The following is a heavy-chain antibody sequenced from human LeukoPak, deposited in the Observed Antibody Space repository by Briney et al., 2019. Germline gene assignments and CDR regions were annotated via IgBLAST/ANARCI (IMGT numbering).Heavy chain of an antibody. CDR3: ARGSDRSKAGDL. CDR2: IHPHGIF. CDR1: GGSCDDYY. V-gene: IGHV4-34*01. Sequence: SETLSLTCAVRGGSCDDYYCSWIRQPPGKGLEWIGEIHPHGIFYYNSSLTSRVTISIDTSKSQFSLRLTSVTAADTAFYYCARGSDRSKAGDLWGQGSLVIVSS. D-gene: IGHD2-21*02. J-gene: IGHJ5*02.